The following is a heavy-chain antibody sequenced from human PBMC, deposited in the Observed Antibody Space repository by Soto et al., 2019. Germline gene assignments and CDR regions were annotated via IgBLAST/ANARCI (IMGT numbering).Heavy chain of an antibody. CDR1: GFTFSSYG. CDR2: IWYDGSNK. J-gene: IGHJ6*02. CDR3: ARDYIVLSIAARLTRTVGDSQYGMDV. Sequence: PGGSLRLSCAASGFTFSSYGMHWVRQAPGKGLEWVAVIWYDGSNKYYADSAKGRFTISRDNSKNTLYLQMNSPRAEDTAVYYCARDYIVLSIAARLTRTVGDSQYGMDVWGQGTTVTVSS. V-gene: IGHV3-33*01. D-gene: IGHD6-6*01.